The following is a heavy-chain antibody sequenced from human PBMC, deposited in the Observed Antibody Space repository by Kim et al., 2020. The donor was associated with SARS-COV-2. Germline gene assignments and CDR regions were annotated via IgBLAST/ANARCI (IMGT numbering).Heavy chain of an antibody. Sequence: GGSLRLSCAASGLTFSSYSMNWVRQAPGKGLEWVSSISSSSSYIYYADSVKGRFTISRDNAKNSLYLQMNSLRAEDTSVYYCARGSLGDYEPSDYWGQGTLVTVSS. D-gene: IGHD4-17*01. CDR1: GLTFSSYS. J-gene: IGHJ4*02. CDR3: ARGSLGDYEPSDY. CDR2: ISSSSSYI. V-gene: IGHV3-21*01.